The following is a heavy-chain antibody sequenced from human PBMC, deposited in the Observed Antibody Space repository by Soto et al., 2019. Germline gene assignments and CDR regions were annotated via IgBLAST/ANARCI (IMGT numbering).Heavy chain of an antibody. Sequence: SETLSLTCAVSGGSITSGAYYWTWIRQHPGKGLEWIAYINYSGRTYYNPSLKSRVTISVDTSNNQFSLKLSSVTAADTAVYYCARYYFDSSGYSNWFDPWGQGTLVTVSS. V-gene: IGHV4-31*11. D-gene: IGHD3-22*01. CDR2: INYSGRT. CDR1: GGSITSGAYY. J-gene: IGHJ5*02. CDR3: ARYYFDSSGYSNWFDP.